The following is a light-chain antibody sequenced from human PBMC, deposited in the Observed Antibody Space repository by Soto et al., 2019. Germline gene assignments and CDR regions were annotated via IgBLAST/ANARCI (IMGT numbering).Light chain of an antibody. J-gene: IGKJ1*01. CDR2: GAS. V-gene: IGKV3-15*01. CDR1: QRIDFN. Sequence: EVVMTQSPATLSVSPGERATLSCRASQRIDFNLAWYQQKPGQSPRLLIFGASTRATGVPARFSGSGSGTEFTLTISSLQSEDFAVYYCQQYDDWPPWTFGQGTKVEIK. CDR3: QQYDDWPPWT.